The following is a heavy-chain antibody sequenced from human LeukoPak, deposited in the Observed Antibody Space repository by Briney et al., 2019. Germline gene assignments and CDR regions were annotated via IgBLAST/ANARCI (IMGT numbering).Heavy chain of an antibody. D-gene: IGHD2-2*01. CDR1: GFTFSSYG. J-gene: IGHJ6*03. V-gene: IGHV3-23*01. CDR3: AKGKGYCSSTSCYLHYYYYMDV. Sequence: PGGSLRLSCAASGFTFSSYGMSWVRQAPGKGLEWVSAISGSGGSTYYADSVKGRFTNSRDNSKNTLYLQMDSLRAEDTAVYYCAKGKGYCSSTSCYLHYYYYMDVWGKGTTVTISS. CDR2: ISGSGGST.